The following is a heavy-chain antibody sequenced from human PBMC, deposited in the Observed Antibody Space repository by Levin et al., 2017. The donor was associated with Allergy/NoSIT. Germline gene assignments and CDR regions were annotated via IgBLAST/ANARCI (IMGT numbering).Heavy chain of an antibody. Sequence: PSETLSLTCAASGFIFADHYMDWLRQAPGKGLEWIARSRDRARRHTIEYAASVKGRFIISRDFSKNSVFLQMNSLRTEDTAVYYCSRSLFGEGNFDFWGQGTLVTVSS. D-gene: IGHD3-16*01. V-gene: IGHV3-72*01. CDR1: GFIFADHY. CDR2: SRDRARRHTI. CDR3: SRSLFGEGNFDF. J-gene: IGHJ4*02.